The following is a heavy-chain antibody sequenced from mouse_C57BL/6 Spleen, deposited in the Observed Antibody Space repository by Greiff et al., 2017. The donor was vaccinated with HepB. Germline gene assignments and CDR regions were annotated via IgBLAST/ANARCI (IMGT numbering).Heavy chain of an antibody. D-gene: IGHD3-3*01. CDR1: GYTFTSYW. V-gene: IGHV1-61*01. CDR2: IYPSDSET. Sequence: VQLQQPGAELVRPGSSVKLSCKASGYTFTSYWMDWVKQRPGQGLEWIGNIYPSDSETHYNQKFKDKATLTVDKSSSTAYMQLSSLTSEDSAVYYCAREGTRYFDVWGTGTTVTVSS. CDR3: AREGTRYFDV. J-gene: IGHJ1*03.